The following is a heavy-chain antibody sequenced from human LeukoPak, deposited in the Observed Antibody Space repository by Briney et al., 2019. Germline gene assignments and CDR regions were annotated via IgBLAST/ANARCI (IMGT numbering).Heavy chain of an antibody. CDR2: INHSGST. CDR1: GGSFSGYY. J-gene: IGHJ5*02. CDR3: AKVVGLLRFDP. V-gene: IGHV4-34*01. Sequence: SETLSLTCAVYGGSFSGYYWSWIRQPPGKGLEWIGEINHSGSTYYNPSLKSRVTISVDTSKNQFSLKLSSVTAADTAVYYCAKVVGLLRFDPWGQGTLVTVSS. D-gene: IGHD2/OR15-2a*01.